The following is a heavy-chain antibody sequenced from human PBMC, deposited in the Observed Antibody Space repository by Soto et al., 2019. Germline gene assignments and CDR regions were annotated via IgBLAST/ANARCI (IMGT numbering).Heavy chain of an antibody. V-gene: IGHV3-21*01. D-gene: IGHD2-2*01. J-gene: IGHJ5*02. CDR1: GFTFSSYS. CDR2: ISSSSSYI. CDR3: ARGPYWGLVPAAILDNWFDP. Sequence: GGSLRLSCAASGFTFSSYSMNWVRQAPGKGLEWVSSISSSSSYIYYADSVKGRFTISRDNAKNSLYLQMNSLRAEDTAVYYCARGPYWGLVPAAILDNWFDPWGQGTLVTVSS.